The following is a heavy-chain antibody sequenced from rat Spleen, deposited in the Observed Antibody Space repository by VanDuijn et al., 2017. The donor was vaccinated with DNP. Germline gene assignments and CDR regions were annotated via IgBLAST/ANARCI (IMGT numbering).Heavy chain of an antibody. CDR3: DRWNTRYFDH. V-gene: IGHV5-22*01. D-gene: IGHD4-1*01. CDR1: GFTLSDYY. J-gene: IGHJ2*01. CDR2: ISYDGGST. Sequence: EVQLVESGGGLVQPGRSLKLSCAASGFTLSDYYMAWVRQTPTKGLEWFAYISYDGGSTYYGDSVKGRFTISRDNAKSTLYLQMTSLRSEDMANSSCDRWNTRYFDHWGHEVMVTGSS.